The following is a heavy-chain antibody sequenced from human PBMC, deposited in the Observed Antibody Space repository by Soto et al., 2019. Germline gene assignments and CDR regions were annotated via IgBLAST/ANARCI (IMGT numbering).Heavy chain of an antibody. CDR2: ISAYNGNT. V-gene: IGHV1-18*01. CDR3: ARDEGVAAAGTMVSYYYYGMDV. Sequence: QVQLVQSGAEVKKPGASVKVSCKASGYTFTSYGISWVRQAPGQGLEWMGWISAYNGNTNYAQKLQGRVTRTTDTSTSTAYMELRSLRSDDTAVYYCARDEGVAAAGTMVSYYYYGMDVWGQGTTVTVSS. CDR1: GYTFTSYG. D-gene: IGHD6-13*01. J-gene: IGHJ6*02.